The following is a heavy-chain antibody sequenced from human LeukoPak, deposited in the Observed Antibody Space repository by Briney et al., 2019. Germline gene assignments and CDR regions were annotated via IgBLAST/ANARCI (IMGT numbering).Heavy chain of an antibody. CDR2: IIPIFGTA. Sequence: VKVSCKASGGTFSSYAISWVRQAPGQGLEWMGGIIPIFGTANYAQKFQGRVTITADESTGTAYMELSSLRSEDTAVYYCARLALADTAMVPLSYFDYWGQGTLVTVSS. D-gene: IGHD5-18*01. CDR3: ARLALADTAMVPLSYFDY. CDR1: GGTFSSYA. V-gene: IGHV1-69*01. J-gene: IGHJ4*02.